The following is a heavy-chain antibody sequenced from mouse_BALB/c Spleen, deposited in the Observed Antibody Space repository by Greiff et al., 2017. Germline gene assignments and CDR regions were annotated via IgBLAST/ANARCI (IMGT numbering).Heavy chain of an antibody. Sequence: EVNVVESGGGLVKPGGSLKLSCAASGFAFSSYDMSWVRQTPEKRLEWVAYISSGGGSTYYPDTVKGRFTISRDNAKNTLYLQMSSLKSEDTAMYYCARHDGYSYAMDYWGQGTSVTVSS. J-gene: IGHJ4*01. D-gene: IGHD1-2*01. CDR1: GFAFSSYD. CDR3: ARHDGYSYAMDY. CDR2: ISSGGGST. V-gene: IGHV5-12-1*01.